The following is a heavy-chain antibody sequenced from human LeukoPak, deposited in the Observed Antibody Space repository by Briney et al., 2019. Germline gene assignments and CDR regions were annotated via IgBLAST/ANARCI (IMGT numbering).Heavy chain of an antibody. V-gene: IGHV2-5*02. J-gene: IGHJ5*02. D-gene: IGHD3-22*01. CDR1: GFSLTTSRVG. CDR3: AHRRDSSGYHYRWWCAP. Sequence: SGPTLVTPTQPLTLTCTFSGFSLTTSRVGVCWIRQPPGKVLEWLALINLDDQKVYSQSLQSRLSITKDTTKNQVVLTLTNVDPVDTATYYCAHRRDSSGYHYRWWCAPWGEGTLVSVSS. CDR2: INLDDQK.